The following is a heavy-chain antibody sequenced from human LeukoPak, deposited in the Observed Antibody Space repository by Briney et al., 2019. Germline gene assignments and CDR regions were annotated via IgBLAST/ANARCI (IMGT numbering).Heavy chain of an antibody. J-gene: IGHJ4*02. CDR1: GYTLTELS. V-gene: IGHV1-24*01. D-gene: IGHD6-19*01. Sequence: PSLKVSCQVSGYTLTELSMHWVRQAPGKGLEWMGGFDPEDGGTIYAQKFQGRVTMTEDTSTDTAYMEQSSLKSDDTAVYYYATYRIAVAGFDYWRQGTLVTVSS. CDR3: ATYRIAVAGFDY. CDR2: FDPEDGGT.